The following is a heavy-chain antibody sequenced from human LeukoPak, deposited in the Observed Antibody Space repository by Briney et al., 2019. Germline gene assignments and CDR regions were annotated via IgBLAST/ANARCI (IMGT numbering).Heavy chain of an antibody. J-gene: IGHJ4*02. V-gene: IGHV1-2*02. CDR1: GYTFTGYY. D-gene: IGHD3-10*01. CDR2: INPNSGGT. Sequence: ASVKVSCKASGYTFTGYYMHWVRQAPGQGPEWMGWINPNSGGTNYAQNFQGRVTMTRDTSISTAYMEVSRLRSDDTAVYYCAREKGAKDYYGSGSYSYWGQGTLVTVSS. CDR3: AREKGAKDYYGSGSYSY.